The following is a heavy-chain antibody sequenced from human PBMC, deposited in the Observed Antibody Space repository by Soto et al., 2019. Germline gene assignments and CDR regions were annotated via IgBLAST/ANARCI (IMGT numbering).Heavy chain of an antibody. CDR3: TRGSPTDIAVAGTVGDY. D-gene: IGHD6-19*01. CDR2: IRSKAYGGTT. V-gene: IGHV3-49*03. CDR1: GFTFGDYA. Sequence: GGSLRLSCTASGFTFGDYAMSWFRQAPGKGLEWVGFIRSKAYGGTTEYAASVKGRFTISRDDSKSIAYLQMNSLKTEDTAVYYCTRGSPTDIAVAGTVGDYWGQGTLVTVSS. J-gene: IGHJ4*02.